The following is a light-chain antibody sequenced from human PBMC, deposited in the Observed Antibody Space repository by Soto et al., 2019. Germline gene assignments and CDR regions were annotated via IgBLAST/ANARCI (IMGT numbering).Light chain of an antibody. CDR1: QTISSW. CDR3: QQYNSYPLT. J-gene: IGKJ4*01. V-gene: IGKV1-5*03. Sequence: DIQMTQSPSTLSASVEDRVTITCRASQTISSWLAWYQQKPGKAPNLLIYKASSLESGVPSRFSGSGSGTEFTLTISSLQPDDFGRYYCQQYNSYPLTFGGGTKVDIK. CDR2: KAS.